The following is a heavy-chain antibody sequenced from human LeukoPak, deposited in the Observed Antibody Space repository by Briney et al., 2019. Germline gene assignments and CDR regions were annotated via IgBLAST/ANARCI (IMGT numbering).Heavy chain of an antibody. CDR1: GYTLTSYG. V-gene: IGHV1-18*04. J-gene: IGHJ6*04. D-gene: IGHD3-9*01. CDR2: ISAYNGNT. Sequence: GASVKVSCKASGYTLTSYGISWVRQAPGQGLEWMGWISAYNGNTNYAQKLQGRVTMTTDTSTSTAYMELRSLRSDDTAVYYCASNPVYDILTGYAHYYYYYGMDVWGKGTTVTVSS. CDR3: ASNPVYDILTGYAHYYYYYGMDV.